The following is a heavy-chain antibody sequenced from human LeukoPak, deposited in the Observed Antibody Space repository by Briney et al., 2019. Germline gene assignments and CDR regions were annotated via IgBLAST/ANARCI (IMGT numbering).Heavy chain of an antibody. J-gene: IGHJ4*02. CDR3: AGIKHKDYFDY. V-gene: IGHV4-39*01. Sequence: SETLSLTCTVSGGSISSSSYYWGWIRQPPGKGLEWIGSIYYSGSTYYNPSLKSRVTISVDTSKNQFSLKLSSVTAADTAVYYCAGIKHKDYFDYWGQGTLVTVSS. CDR2: IYYSGST. CDR1: GGSISSSSYY.